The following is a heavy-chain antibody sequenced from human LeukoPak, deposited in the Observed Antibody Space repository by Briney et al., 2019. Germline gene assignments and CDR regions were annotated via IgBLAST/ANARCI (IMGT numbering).Heavy chain of an antibody. J-gene: IGHJ4*02. V-gene: IGHV4-59*08. CDR3: ARHRPGPYDY. CDR1: GGSISSYY. CDR2: IYYCWST. Sequence: SDTLSLTCTVSGGSISSYYWGWIRQPPGKGLELIGYIYYCWSTSYNPSLKSRVTLSVDSSKNQFSLSLSSATAADTAVYYCARHRPGPYDYWGQGTLVTVSS.